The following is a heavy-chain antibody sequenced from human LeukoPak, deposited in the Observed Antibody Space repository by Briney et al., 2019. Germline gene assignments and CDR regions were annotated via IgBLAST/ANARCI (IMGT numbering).Heavy chain of an antibody. CDR2: ISSSSSYI. V-gene: IGHV3-21*01. D-gene: IGHD3-10*01. CDR1: GFTFSSYS. J-gene: IGHJ4*02. CDR3: ARDEAGRTINFDY. Sequence: GGSLRLSCAASGFTFSSYSMNWVRQAPGKGLEWVSSISSSSSYIYYADSVKGRFTISRDNAKNSLYLQMNSLRAEDTAVYYCARDEAGRTINFDYWGQGTLATVFS.